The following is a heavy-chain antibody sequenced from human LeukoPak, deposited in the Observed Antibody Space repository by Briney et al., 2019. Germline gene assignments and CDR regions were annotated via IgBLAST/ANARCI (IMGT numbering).Heavy chain of an antibody. D-gene: IGHD2-2*01. CDR1: GFTFSSYA. J-gene: IGHJ4*02. CDR2: ISGSGGDT. V-gene: IGHV3-23*01. CDR3: ARAQGGAVVVPAATVDY. Sequence: GGSLRLSCAASGFTFSSYAMSWVRQAPGKGLEWVSAISGSGGDTDYADSVEGRFTISRDNSKNTLYLQMNSLRAEDTAVYYCARAQGGAVVVPAATVDYWGQGTLVTVSS.